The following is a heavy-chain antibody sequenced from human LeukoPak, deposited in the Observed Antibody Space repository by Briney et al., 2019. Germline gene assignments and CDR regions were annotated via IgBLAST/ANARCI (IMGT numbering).Heavy chain of an antibody. Sequence: SETLSLTCTVSGGSISTYYWSWIRQPPGKGLEWIGYIYYSGSTNYNPSLKSRVTISVATSKNQFSLKLSSVTAADTAVYYCARLRVDTFDYWGQGALVTVSS. CDR3: ARLRVDTFDY. CDR1: GGSISTYY. CDR2: IYYSGST. V-gene: IGHV4-59*01. J-gene: IGHJ4*02. D-gene: IGHD5-18*01.